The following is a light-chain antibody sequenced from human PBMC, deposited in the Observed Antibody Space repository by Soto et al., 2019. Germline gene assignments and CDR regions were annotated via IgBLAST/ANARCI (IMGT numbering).Light chain of an antibody. CDR1: QSLSRTY. CDR2: GAS. CDR3: QQYDSSPHT. J-gene: IGKJ4*01. Sequence: EIVLTQSPGTLSLSPGERATLSCRASQSLSRTYLAWYQQRPGQAPRLLIYGASSRATGIPDRFSGSGSGTDFTLTISRLEPEDFAVYYCQQYDSSPHTLGGGTKVEIK. V-gene: IGKV3-20*01.